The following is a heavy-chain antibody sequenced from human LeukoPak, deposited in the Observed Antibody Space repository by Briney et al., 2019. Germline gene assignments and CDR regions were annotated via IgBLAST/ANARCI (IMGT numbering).Heavy chain of an antibody. J-gene: IGHJ4*02. Sequence: GGSLRLSCAASGFIFSSYGMHRVRQAPGKGLEWVAVISYDGSNKYYAGSVKGRFTISRDNSKNTLYLQMNSLRAEDTAVYYCAKSLYSSSCDYWGQGTLVTVSS. CDR2: ISYDGSNK. CDR3: AKSLYSSSCDY. CDR1: GFIFSSYG. V-gene: IGHV3-30*18. D-gene: IGHD6-13*01.